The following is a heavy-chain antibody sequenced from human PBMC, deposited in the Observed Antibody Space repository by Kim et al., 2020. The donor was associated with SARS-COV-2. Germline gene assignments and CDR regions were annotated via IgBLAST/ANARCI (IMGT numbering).Heavy chain of an antibody. CDR2: IKQDGSEK. V-gene: IGHV3-7*01. CDR1: GFTFSSYW. D-gene: IGHD3-3*01. Sequence: GGSLRLSCAASGFTFSSYWMSWVRQAPGKGLEWVANIKQDGSEKYYVDSVKGRFTISRDNAKNSLYLQMNSLRAEDTAVYYCARLYYDFWRGYHQYYYYGMDVWGQGTTVTVSS. CDR3: ARLYYDFWRGYHQYYYYGMDV. J-gene: IGHJ6*02.